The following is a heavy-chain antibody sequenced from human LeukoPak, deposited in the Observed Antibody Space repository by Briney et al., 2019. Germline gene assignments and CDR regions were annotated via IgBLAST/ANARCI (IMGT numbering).Heavy chain of an antibody. CDR1: GFTFSSYG. J-gene: IGHJ3*02. V-gene: IGHV3-30*18. CDR3: AKDYPSSAWSSDAFDI. Sequence: GGSLRLSCAASGFTFSSYGMHWVRQAPGKGLEWVAVISYDGSNKYYADSVKGRFTISRDNSKNTLYLQMNSLRAEDTAVYYCAKDYPSSAWSSDAFDIWGQGTMVTVSS. D-gene: IGHD6-19*01. CDR2: ISYDGSNK.